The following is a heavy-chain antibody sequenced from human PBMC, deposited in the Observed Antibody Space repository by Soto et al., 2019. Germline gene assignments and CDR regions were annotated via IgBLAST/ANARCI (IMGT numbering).Heavy chain of an antibody. V-gene: IGHV1-18*01. CDR3: ARDERGRYYFDYFDY. CDR2: ISAYNGNT. CDR1: GYTFTSYG. D-gene: IGHD1-26*01. J-gene: IGHJ4*02. Sequence: ASVKVSCKASGYTFTSYGISWVRQAPGQGLEWMGWISAYNGNTNYAQKLQGRVTMTTDTSTSTAYMELRSLRSDDTAVYYCARDERGRYYFDYFDYWGQGTLVTVSS.